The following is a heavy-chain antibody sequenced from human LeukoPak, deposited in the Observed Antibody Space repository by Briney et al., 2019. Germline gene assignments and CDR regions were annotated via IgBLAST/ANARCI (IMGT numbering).Heavy chain of an antibody. Sequence: GGSLRLSRAASGFTFSSYAMSWVRQAPGKGLEWVSAISGTGALTYYADSVKGRFTISRDNSKNTLYLQMNSLRAEDTAVYSCAKHRVVGQWYFDLWGRGTLVTVSS. J-gene: IGHJ2*01. V-gene: IGHV3-23*01. D-gene: IGHD2-15*01. CDR1: GFTFSSYA. CDR2: ISGTGALT. CDR3: AKHRVVGQWYFDL.